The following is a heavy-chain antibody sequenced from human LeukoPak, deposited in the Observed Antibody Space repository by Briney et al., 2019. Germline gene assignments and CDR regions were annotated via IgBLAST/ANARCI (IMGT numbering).Heavy chain of an antibody. J-gene: IGHJ4*02. CDR1: GFTFSNYW. Sequence: GGSLRLSCEGSGFTFSNYWMSWVRQAPGKGLEWVANIQQHGSETYYGDSVKGRFTISRDNAKNSLYLQMNSLRADDTAIYYCAKDWGAHYLDNWGQGILVTVSS. D-gene: IGHD1-26*01. CDR2: IQQHGSET. CDR3: AKDWGAHYLDN. V-gene: IGHV3-7*03.